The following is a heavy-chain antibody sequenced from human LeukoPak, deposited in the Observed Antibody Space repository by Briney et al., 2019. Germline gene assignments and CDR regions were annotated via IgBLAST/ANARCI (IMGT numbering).Heavy chain of an antibody. J-gene: IGHJ4*02. V-gene: IGHV3-15*01. CDR2: IKSKTDGATT. CDR1: GFTFSNAW. D-gene: IGHD3/OR15-3a*01. Sequence: GGSLRLSCAASGFTFSNAWMSWVRQAPGKGLELVGRIKSKTDGATTEYAAPVKGRFTISTDDSKNTLYLQMNSLKTEDTAVYYCTTWTSHWGQGTLVTVSS. CDR3: TTWTSH.